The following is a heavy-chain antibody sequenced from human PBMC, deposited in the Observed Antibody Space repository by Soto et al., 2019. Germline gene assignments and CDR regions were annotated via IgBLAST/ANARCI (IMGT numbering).Heavy chain of an antibody. J-gene: IGHJ3*02. V-gene: IGHV3-9*01. Sequence: PVGSLRLSCAASGFTFDDYAMHWVRQAPGKGLEWVSGISWNSDNIVYADSVKGRFTISRDNAKNSLYLQMNSLRAEDTALYYCAKDLYSNYGDAFDIWGQGTMVTVSS. CDR2: ISWNSDNI. D-gene: IGHD4-4*01. CDR1: GFTFDDYA. CDR3: AKDLYSNYGDAFDI.